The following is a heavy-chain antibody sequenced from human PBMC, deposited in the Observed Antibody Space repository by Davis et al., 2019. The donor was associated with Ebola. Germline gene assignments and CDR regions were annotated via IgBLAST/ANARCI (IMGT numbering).Heavy chain of an antibody. CDR1: GFTFRTYW. Sequence: GESLKISCAASGFTFRTYWMGWVRQAPGKGLEWVANIKADGGEKFYVDSLKGRFTVSRDNAKNSLYLQMNSLRAEDTAVYYCVRDPALVVTGGGWFFGLWGRGTLVTVSS. CDR2: IKADGGEK. CDR3: VRDPALVVTGGGWFFGL. D-gene: IGHD2-21*02. V-gene: IGHV3-7*01. J-gene: IGHJ2*01.